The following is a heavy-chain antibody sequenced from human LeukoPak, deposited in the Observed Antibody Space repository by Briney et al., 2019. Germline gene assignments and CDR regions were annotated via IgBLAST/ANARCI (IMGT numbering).Heavy chain of an antibody. CDR3: ARQYAPNDAFDI. V-gene: IGHV4-39*01. J-gene: IGHJ3*02. CDR1: GGSISSSSYY. Sequence: SETLSLTCTVSGGSISSSSYYWGWIRQRPGKGLEWIGSIYYSGSTYYNPSLKSRVTISVDTSKNQFSLKLSSVTAADTAVYYCARQYAPNDAFDIWGQGTMVTVSS. CDR2: IYYSGST.